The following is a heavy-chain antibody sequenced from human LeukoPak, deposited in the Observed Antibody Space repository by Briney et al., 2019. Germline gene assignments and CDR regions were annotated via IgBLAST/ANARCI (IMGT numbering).Heavy chain of an antibody. V-gene: IGHV4-59*01. CDR3: ARGFHELPYYFDY. CDR1: GGSISSYY. Sequence: SETLSLICTVSGGSISSYYWTWIRQPPGKGLEWMGYINYSGSTNYNPSLRSRVTISVDKSKNQFSLKLSSVTAADTAAYYCARGFHELPYYFDYWGQGTLVTVSS. D-gene: IGHD4-23*01. CDR2: INYSGST. J-gene: IGHJ4*02.